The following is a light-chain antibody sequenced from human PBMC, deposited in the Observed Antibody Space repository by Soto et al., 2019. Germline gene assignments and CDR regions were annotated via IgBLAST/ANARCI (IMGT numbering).Light chain of an antibody. V-gene: IGKV3-20*01. J-gene: IGKJ1*01. CDR2: GAS. Sequence: EIVLTQSPGTLSLSPGERATLSCRASQSVSSIYLAWYQQKPGQAPRLLIYGASSRATGIPDRLSGSGSGTDFTLTISSLEPEDFAVYYCQQYGRSRWTFGQGTKVEI. CDR3: QQYGRSRWT. CDR1: QSVSSIY.